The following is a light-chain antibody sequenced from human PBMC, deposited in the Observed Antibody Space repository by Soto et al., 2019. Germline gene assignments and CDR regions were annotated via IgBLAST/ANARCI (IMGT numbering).Light chain of an antibody. CDR3: QQLNSYPLT. CDR2: DAS. V-gene: IGKV1-5*01. CDR1: QSISSW. Sequence: DIQMTQAPSTLSAAVVDGVTLPCRASQSISSWLAWYQQKPGKAPKLLIYDASSLESGVPSRFSGSGSGTEFTLTISSLQPDDFATYYCQQLNSYPLTFGGGTKVDI. J-gene: IGKJ4*01.